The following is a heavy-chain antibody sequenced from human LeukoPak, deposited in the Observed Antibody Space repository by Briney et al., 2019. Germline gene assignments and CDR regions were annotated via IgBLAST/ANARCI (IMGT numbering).Heavy chain of an antibody. V-gene: IGHV1-2*02. Sequence: SVNVSCQPSGYTFTGYYMHWVRQAPGQGVEWMGWINPNSGGTNYAQKFQGRVTMTRDTSISTAYMELSGLRSDDTAVYYWARSNDYYLLTWAFDIWGQGTMVTVSS. CDR1: GYTFTGYY. D-gene: IGHD2/OR15-2a*01. CDR3: ARSNDYYLLTWAFDI. J-gene: IGHJ3*02. CDR2: INPNSGGT.